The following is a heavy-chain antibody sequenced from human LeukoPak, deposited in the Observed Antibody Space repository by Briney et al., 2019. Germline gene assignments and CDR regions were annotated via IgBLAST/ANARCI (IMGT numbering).Heavy chain of an antibody. CDR2: MNPNSGNT. Sequence: GSSVKVSCKASGYTFTSYDINWVRQATGQGLEWMGWMNPNSGNTGYAQKFQGRVTMTRNTSISTAYMELSSLRSEDTAVYYCARGRRAGSGSSWYWFDPWGQGTLVTVSS. V-gene: IGHV1-8*01. J-gene: IGHJ5*02. D-gene: IGHD6-13*01. CDR3: ARGRRAGSGSSWYWFDP. CDR1: GYTFTSYD.